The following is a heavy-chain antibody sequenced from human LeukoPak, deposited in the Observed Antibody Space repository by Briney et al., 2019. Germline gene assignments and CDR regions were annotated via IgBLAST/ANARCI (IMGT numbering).Heavy chain of an antibody. Sequence: ASVRVSCKASGYTFTSYGISWVRQAPGQGLEWMGWISAYNGNTNYAQKLQGRVTMTTDTSTSTAYMELRSLRSDDTAVYYCARDRYDFWSGFSSWYYYMDVWGKGTTVTVSS. CDR1: GYTFTSYG. CDR3: ARDRYDFWSGFSSWYYYMDV. CDR2: ISAYNGNT. J-gene: IGHJ6*03. D-gene: IGHD3-3*01. V-gene: IGHV1-18*01.